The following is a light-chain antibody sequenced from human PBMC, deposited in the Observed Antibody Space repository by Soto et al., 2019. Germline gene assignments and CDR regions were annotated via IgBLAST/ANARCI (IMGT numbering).Light chain of an antibody. CDR2: EGT. Sequence: QSVLTQPASVSGSPGQSIIISCSGSSNDVGGYNLVSWYQHHPDKAPKVIIYEGTKRPSGLSTRFSGSKSGNTASLTVSGLQAEDEADYYCSSHAGSNNYVFGTGTKVTVL. V-gene: IGLV2-14*02. CDR1: SNDVGGYNL. J-gene: IGLJ1*01. CDR3: SSHAGSNNYV.